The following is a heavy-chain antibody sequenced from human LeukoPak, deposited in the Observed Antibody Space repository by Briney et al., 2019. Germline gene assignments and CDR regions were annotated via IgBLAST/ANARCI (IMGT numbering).Heavy chain of an antibody. V-gene: IGHV3-30-3*01. CDR2: ISFDGSNK. J-gene: IGHJ4*02. CDR3: VRDFSLYSWDLLPNY. D-gene: IGHD1-26*01. Sequence: PGGSLRLSCAASGFSFTNYAMHWVRQAPGKGLEWVAVISFDGSNKYYADSVKGRFTISRDNSKNTLYLQMNSLRAEDTAIYYCVRDFSLYSWDLLPNYWGQGTLVTVSS. CDR1: GFSFTNYA.